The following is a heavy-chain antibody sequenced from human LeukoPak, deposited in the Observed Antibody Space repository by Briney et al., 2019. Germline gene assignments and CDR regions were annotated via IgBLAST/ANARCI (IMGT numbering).Heavy chain of an antibody. D-gene: IGHD1-1*01. CDR2: KSFYGRKE. J-gene: IGHJ4*02. CDR3: ARDIYWNDYSLDY. Sequence: GGSLRLSCAASGFTFRNYAIHWVRQSPGKGLEWVAVKSFYGRKEFYAGSVQGRFTVSRDDSQNTVYLQMNSLRAEDTAIYYCARDIYWNDYSLDYWGQGTLVTVSS. CDR1: GFTFRNYA. V-gene: IGHV3-30*04.